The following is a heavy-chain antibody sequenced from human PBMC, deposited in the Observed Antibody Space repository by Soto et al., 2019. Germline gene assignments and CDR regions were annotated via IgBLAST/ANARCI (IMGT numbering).Heavy chain of an antibody. Sequence: EVQLVESGGGLVQPGGSLRLSCAASGFTVSSNYMSWVRQAPGKGLEWVSVIYSGGSTYYADSVKGRFTISRHNSKNTLYLQMNSLGAEDTAVYYCAREVGCSGGSCYSGELDYWGQGTLVTVSS. CDR3: AREVGCSGGSCYSGELDY. CDR1: GFTVSSNY. D-gene: IGHD2-15*01. CDR2: IYSGGST. J-gene: IGHJ4*02. V-gene: IGHV3-53*04.